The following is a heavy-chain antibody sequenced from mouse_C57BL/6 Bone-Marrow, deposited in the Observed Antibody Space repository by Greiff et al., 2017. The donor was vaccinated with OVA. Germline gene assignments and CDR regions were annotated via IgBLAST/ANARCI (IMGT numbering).Heavy chain of an antibody. CDR1: GFTFSSYA. J-gene: IGHJ2*01. CDR3: TVGVYSNFPFDY. CDR2: ISSGGDYI. Sequence: EVMLVESGEGLVKPGGSLKLSCAASGFTFSSYAMSWVRQTPEKRLEWVAYISSGGDYIYYAENVKGRFTISRDNARNTLYLQMSSLKSEDTAMYYCTVGVYSNFPFDYWGQGTTLTVSS. V-gene: IGHV5-9-1*02. D-gene: IGHD2-5*01.